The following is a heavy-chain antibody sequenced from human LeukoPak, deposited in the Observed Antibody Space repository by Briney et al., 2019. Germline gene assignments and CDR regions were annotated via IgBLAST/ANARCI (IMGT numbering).Heavy chain of an antibody. CDR2: IYYSGNP. CDR3: ARVRSTNYYYYYYMDV. D-gene: IGHD2-2*01. J-gene: IGHJ6*03. Sequence: PSQTLSLTCTVSGGSISSGGYYWSWIRQHPGKGLEWIGYIYYSGNPYYNPSLKSRVTISVDTSKNQFSLKLSSVTAADTAVYYCARVRSTNYYYYYYMDVWGKGTTVTVSS. V-gene: IGHV4-31*03. CDR1: GGSISSGGYY.